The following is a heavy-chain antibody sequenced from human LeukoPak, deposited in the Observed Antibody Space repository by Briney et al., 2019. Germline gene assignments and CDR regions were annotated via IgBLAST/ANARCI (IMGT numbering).Heavy chain of an antibody. Sequence: GGSLRLSCAASGFTFSSYGMSWVRQAPGKGLEWVSAISGSGGSTYYADSVKGRFTISRDNSKNTLYLQMNSLRAEDTAVYYCAKDFRGYYDSSGYYSFDYWGQGTLVTVSS. CDR3: AKDFRGYYDSSGYYSFDY. CDR2: ISGSGGST. J-gene: IGHJ4*02. D-gene: IGHD3-22*01. V-gene: IGHV3-23*01. CDR1: GFTFSSYG.